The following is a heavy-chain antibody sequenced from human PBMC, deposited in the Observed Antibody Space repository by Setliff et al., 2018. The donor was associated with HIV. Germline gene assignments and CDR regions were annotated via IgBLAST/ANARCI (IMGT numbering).Heavy chain of an antibody. J-gene: IGHJ5*02. D-gene: IGHD3-10*01. V-gene: IGHV3-30*03. Sequence: PGGSLRLSCAASGFTFSRHGMHWVRQAPGKGLEWVAVISYDGINKYYEDSVKGRFTISRDNSKNTLYLQMNSLRAEDTAVYYCARPRLYGTALDLWGQGTLVTVSS. CDR3: ARPRLYGTALDL. CDR2: ISYDGINK. CDR1: GFTFSRHG.